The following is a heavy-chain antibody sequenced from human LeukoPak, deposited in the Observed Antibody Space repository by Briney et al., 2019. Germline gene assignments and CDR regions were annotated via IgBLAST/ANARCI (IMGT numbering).Heavy chain of an antibody. CDR3: ANCYDSSGFFAY. J-gene: IGHJ4*02. CDR2: IDTNTGNP. V-gene: IGHV7-4-1*02. Sequence: ASVKVSCKGSGYTFTNYAISWVRQAPGQGLEYMGWIDTNTGNPTYAQGFTGRFVFSLDTSDSTAYLQISSLKAEDSAIYFCANCYDSSGFFAYWGQGTLVTVSS. CDR1: GYTFTNYA. D-gene: IGHD3-22*01.